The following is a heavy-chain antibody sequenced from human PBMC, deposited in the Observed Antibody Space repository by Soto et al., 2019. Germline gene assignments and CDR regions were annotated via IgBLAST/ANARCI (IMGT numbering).Heavy chain of an antibody. CDR1: GYTFTSYG. Sequence: QVQLVQSGAEVKKPGASVKVSCQASGYTFTSYGISWVRQAPGQGLEWMGWISAYNGNTNYAQKLQGRVTMTTDTSTSTAYMELRSLRSDDTAVYYCARALVYYYDSSGYYYYFAYWGQGTLVTVSS. D-gene: IGHD3-22*01. V-gene: IGHV1-18*01. CDR3: ARALVYYYDSSGYYYYFAY. CDR2: ISAYNGNT. J-gene: IGHJ4*02.